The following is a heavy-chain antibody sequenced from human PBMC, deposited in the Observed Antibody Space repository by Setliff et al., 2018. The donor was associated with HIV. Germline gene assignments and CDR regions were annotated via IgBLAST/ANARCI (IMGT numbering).Heavy chain of an antibody. V-gene: IGHV4-4*08. J-gene: IGHJ6*03. Sequence: SETLSLTCTVSGGSISSYYWSWIRQPPGKGLEWIGYIYTSGSTNHNPSLKSRVTISVDTSKNQFSLNLSSVTAADTAVYYGARGPSINTIRARGYYMDVWGKGTTVTVSS. D-gene: IGHD3-10*01. CDR1: GGSISSYY. CDR2: IYTSGST. CDR3: ARGPSINTIRARGYYMDV.